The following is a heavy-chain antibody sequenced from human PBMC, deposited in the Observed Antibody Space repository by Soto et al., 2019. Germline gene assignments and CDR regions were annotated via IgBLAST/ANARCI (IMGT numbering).Heavy chain of an antibody. CDR2: IGTSGSYI. J-gene: IGHJ4*02. Sequence: GGSLRLSCAVAGFIFSRYSMNWVRQAPGKGLEWVSSIGTSGSYIYDTDSVKGRFTISRDNTKDSLYLQMNSLRAEDTAIYYCARGSAFIGLDYWGQGT. D-gene: IGHD1-26*01. CDR1: GFIFSRYS. V-gene: IGHV3-21*01. CDR3: ARGSAFIGLDY.